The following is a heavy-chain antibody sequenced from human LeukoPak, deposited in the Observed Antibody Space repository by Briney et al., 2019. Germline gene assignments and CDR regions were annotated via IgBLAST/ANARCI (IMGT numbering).Heavy chain of an antibody. V-gene: IGHV4-31*03. CDR1: GGSISSGGNY. CDR2: IYYSGST. Sequence: PSETLSLTCTVSGGSISSGGNYWSWIRQHPGKGLEWIGYIYYSGSTYYNPSLKSRVTISVDTSKNQFSLNLNSVTAADTAVYYCARRGAARLHFQNWGQGTLVTVSS. J-gene: IGHJ1*01. CDR3: ARRGAARLHFQN. D-gene: IGHD6-6*01.